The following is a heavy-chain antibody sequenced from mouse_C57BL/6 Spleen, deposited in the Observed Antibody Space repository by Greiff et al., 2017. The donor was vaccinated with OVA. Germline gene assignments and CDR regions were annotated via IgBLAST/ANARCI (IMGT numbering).Heavy chain of an antibody. CDR3: ARDLGYDGYLYYFDY. CDR2: ISYDGSN. V-gene: IGHV3-6*01. D-gene: IGHD2-3*01. CDR1: GYSITSGYY. Sequence: DVKLQESGPGLVKPSQSLSLTCSVTGYSITSGYYWNWLRQFPGNKLEWMGYISYDGSNNYNPSLKNRISITRDTSKNQFFLKLNSVTTEDTATYYCARDLGYDGYLYYFDYWGQGTTLTVSS. J-gene: IGHJ2*01.